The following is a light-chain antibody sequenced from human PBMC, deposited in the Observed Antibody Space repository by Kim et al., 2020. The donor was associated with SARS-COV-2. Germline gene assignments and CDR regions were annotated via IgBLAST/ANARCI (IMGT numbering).Light chain of an antibody. V-gene: IGKV2-30*01. CDR1: QSLVSSDGNTY. CDR2: KVS. J-gene: IGKJ1*01. Sequence: PASISCRSSQSLVSSDGNTYLSWFQQRPGQSPRRLIYKVSNRDSGVPDRFSGSGSGTDFTLKISRVEAEDVGIYYCMQSTYWPWTFGQGTKVDIK. CDR3: MQSTYWPWT.